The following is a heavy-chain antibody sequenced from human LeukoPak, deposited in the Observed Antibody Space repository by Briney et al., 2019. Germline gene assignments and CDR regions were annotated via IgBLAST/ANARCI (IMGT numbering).Heavy chain of an antibody. CDR1: GGSISSSSYY. Sequence: PSETLSLTCTVSGGSISSSSYYWGWIRQPPGKGLEWIGSIYYSGSTYYNPSLKSRVTISVDTSKNQFSLKLSSVTAADTAVYYCAIRYSSGYYWVQGTLVTVS. CDR3: AIRYSSGYY. J-gene: IGHJ4*02. V-gene: IGHV4-39*01. D-gene: IGHD6-25*01. CDR2: IYYSGST.